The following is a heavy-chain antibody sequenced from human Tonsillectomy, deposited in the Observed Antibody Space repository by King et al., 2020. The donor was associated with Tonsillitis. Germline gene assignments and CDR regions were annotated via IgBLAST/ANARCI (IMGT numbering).Heavy chain of an antibody. Sequence: VQLVESGGGLVQPGGSLRLSCAASGFTFSSYAMSWVRQAPGKGLEWVSAISGSGGSTYYADSVKGRFTISRDNSKNTLYLQMNSLRAEDTAVYYCAKDYPSMSAVVVAAHRYWGQGTLVTVSS. CDR1: GFTFSSYA. J-gene: IGHJ4*02. CDR2: ISGSGGST. CDR3: AKDYPSMSAVVVAAHRY. D-gene: IGHD2-15*01. V-gene: IGHV3-23*04.